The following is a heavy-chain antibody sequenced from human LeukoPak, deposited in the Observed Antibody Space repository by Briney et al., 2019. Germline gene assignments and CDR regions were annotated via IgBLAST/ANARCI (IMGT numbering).Heavy chain of an antibody. CDR3: ARLRFVVVPAAIDY. V-gene: IGHV1-18*04. D-gene: IGHD2-2*01. J-gene: IGHJ4*02. CDR1: GYTFTSYY. CDR2: ISAYNGNT. Sequence: GASVKVSCKVSGYTFTSYYMHWVRQAPGQGLEWMGWISAYNGNTNYAQKLQGRVTMTTDTSTSTAYMELRSLRSDDTAVYYCARLRFVVVPAAIDYWGQGTLVTVSS.